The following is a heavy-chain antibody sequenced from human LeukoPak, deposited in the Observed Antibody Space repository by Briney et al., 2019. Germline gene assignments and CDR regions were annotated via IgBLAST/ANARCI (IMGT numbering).Heavy chain of an antibody. CDR2: VHYDGSIL. V-gene: IGHV3-30*02. CDR3: AKDKVPMDV. Sequence: GGSLRLSCAASGFTFSSYGMHWVRQAPGKGLEWVAYVHYDGSILSYTDSVKGRFTISRDNSEHTAHLQMSSLTTDDTGVYYCAKDKVPMDVWGKGTTVTVSS. CDR1: GFTFSSYG. J-gene: IGHJ6*03.